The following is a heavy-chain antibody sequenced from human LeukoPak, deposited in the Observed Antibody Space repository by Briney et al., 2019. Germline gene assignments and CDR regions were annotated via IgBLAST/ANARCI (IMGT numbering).Heavy chain of an antibody. D-gene: IGHD3-3*01. CDR3: ARGAAMYYDFWSGKYLNWFDP. J-gene: IGHJ5*02. V-gene: IGHV3-33*01. CDR2: IWYDGSNK. Sequence: GGSLRLSCAASGFTFSSYGMHWVRQAPGKGLEWVAVIWYDGSNKYYADSVKGRFTISRDNSKNTLYLQMNSLRAEDTAVYYCARGAAMYYDFWSGKYLNWFDPWGQGTLVTVSS. CDR1: GFTFSSYG.